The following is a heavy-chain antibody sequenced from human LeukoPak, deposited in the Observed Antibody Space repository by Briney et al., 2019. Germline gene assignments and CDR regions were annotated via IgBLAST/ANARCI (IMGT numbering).Heavy chain of an antibody. CDR2: IYTSGST. V-gene: IGHV4-4*07. CDR1: GDSISTYY. J-gene: IGHJ4*02. D-gene: IGHD3-22*01. Sequence: SETLSLTCTVSGDSISTYYWSWIRQPAGKGLEWIGRIYTSGSTNYNPSLKSRVTMSVDTSKNQFSLKLSSVTAADTAVYYCARDYHDSSGYLGFDYWGQGTLVTVSS. CDR3: ARDYHDSSGYLGFDY.